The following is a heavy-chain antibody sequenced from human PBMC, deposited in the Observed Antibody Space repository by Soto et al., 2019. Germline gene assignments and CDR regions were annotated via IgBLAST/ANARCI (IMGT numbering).Heavy chain of an antibody. V-gene: IGHV3-23*01. Sequence: GGSLRLSCEASGFIFSSYAMNWVRQAPGKGLLWVSSITGSSDYTSYIASVKGRFTISRDNSKNTLYLQMNSLRAEDTAVYFCAKEQTTGAHYALDYWSQGTLVTVSS. CDR3: AKEQTTGAHYALDY. CDR2: ITGSSDYT. CDR1: GFIFSSYA. J-gene: IGHJ4*02. D-gene: IGHD2-8*02.